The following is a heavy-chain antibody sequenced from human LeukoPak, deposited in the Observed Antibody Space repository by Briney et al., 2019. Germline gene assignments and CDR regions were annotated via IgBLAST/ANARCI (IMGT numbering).Heavy chain of an antibody. CDR1: GFTFSSYG. Sequence: GGSLRLSCAASGFTFSSYGMHWVRQAPGKGLEWVAVISYDGSNEYYADSVKGRFTISRDNSKNTLYLQMNSLRAEDTAVYYCAKDRGYSGYDYGYYFDYWGQGTLVTVSS. CDR2: ISYDGSNE. V-gene: IGHV3-30*18. D-gene: IGHD5-12*01. CDR3: AKDRGYSGYDYGYYFDY. J-gene: IGHJ4*02.